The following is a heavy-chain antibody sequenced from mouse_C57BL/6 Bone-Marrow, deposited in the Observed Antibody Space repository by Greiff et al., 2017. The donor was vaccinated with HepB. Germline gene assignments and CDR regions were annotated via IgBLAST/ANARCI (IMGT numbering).Heavy chain of an antibody. V-gene: IGHV14-3*01. D-gene: IGHD1-1*01. CDR3: ARWGTTVVAQGSFDV. Sequence: VQLKQSVAELVRPGASVKLSCTASGFNIKNTYMHWVKQRPEQGLEWIGRIDPANGNTKYAPKFQGKATITADTSSNTAYLQLSSLTSEDTANYYCARWGTTVVAQGSFDVWGTGTTVTVAS. CDR1: GFNIKNTY. J-gene: IGHJ1*03. CDR2: IDPANGNT.